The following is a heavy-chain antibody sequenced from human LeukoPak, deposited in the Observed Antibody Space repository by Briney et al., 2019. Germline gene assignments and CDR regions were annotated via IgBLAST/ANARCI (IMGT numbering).Heavy chain of an antibody. CDR2: ISSSSSYI. D-gene: IGHD2-15*01. J-gene: IGHJ5*02. V-gene: IGHV3-21*01. CDR1: GFTFSSYS. CDR3: ARSGVVVAALERGVANWFDP. Sequence: GGSLRLSCAASGFTFSSYSMNWVRQAPGKGLEWVSSISSSSSYIYYANSVKGRFTISRDNAKNSLFLQMNSLRAEDTAVYYCARSGVVVAALERGVANWFDPWGQGTLVTVSS.